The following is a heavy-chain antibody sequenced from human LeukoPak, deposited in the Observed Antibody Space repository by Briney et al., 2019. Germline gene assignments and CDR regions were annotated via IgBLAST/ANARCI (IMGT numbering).Heavy chain of an antibody. V-gene: IGHV1-2*06. J-gene: IGHJ4*02. Sequence: ASVKVSCKTYGYTFTDYYMHWVRQAPGQGLEWMGRIRLRSGGTNYAQKFQGRVTVTRDTSIGTVYMELTRLRSDDTAVYYCRLVTMGDYWGQGTLVTVS. CDR1: GYTFTDYY. CDR2: IRLRSGGT. CDR3: RLVTMGDY. D-gene: IGHD4-23*01.